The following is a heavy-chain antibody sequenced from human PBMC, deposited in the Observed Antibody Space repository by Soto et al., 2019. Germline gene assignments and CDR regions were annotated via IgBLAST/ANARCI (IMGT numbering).Heavy chain of an antibody. J-gene: IGHJ6*02. CDR1: GYTFINYA. CDR2: INAGNGDT. D-gene: IGHD3-9*01. Sequence: QVQLVQSGAEVKKPGASVKVSCEASGYTFINYAIHWVRQAPGQRLEWMAWINAGNGDTKYSQNFQGRVTITRDTSASTAYMDLSSLRPEDTAVYYCARAPRSSGYYHYAMDVWGQGTTVIVS. V-gene: IGHV1-3*01. CDR3: ARAPRSSGYYHYAMDV.